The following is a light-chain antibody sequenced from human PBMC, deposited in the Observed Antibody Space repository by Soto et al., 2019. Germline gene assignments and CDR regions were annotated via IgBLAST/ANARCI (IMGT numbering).Light chain of an antibody. CDR2: LNSDGSH. CDR3: QTWGSGIVV. J-gene: IGLJ2*01. Sequence: QSVLTQSPSASASLGASVKLTCTLRSVHSNYAIAWHQQQSEKGPRYLMKLNSDGSHSKGDGIPDRFSGSSSGAERYLTISSLQSEEEADYYCQTWGSGIVVFGGGTKLSVL. CDR1: SVHSNYA. V-gene: IGLV4-69*01.